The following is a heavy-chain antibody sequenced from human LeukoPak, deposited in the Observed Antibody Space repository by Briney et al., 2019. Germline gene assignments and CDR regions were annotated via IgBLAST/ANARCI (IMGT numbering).Heavy chain of an antibody. D-gene: IGHD6-13*01. J-gene: IGHJ4*02. CDR2: IWYKGSNK. CDR3: ARMVKYSSSWYSDH. Sequence: GGSLRLSCAASGFSFRSYGMHWVRQAPGNGLDGVAVIWYKGSNKYYADSVKVRFTISRDKSKNTLYLQMNSLRAEDTAVYYCARMVKYSSSWYSDHWGQGILVTVSS. CDR1: GFSFRSYG. V-gene: IGHV3-33*01.